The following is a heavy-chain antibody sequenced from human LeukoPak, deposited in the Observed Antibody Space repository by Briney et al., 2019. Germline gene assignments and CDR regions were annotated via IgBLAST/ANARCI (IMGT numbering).Heavy chain of an antibody. CDR3: SRDQTPYY. CDR1: GFTFKNYA. CDR2: IRSKIYGGTP. Sequence: GGSLRLSCAASGFTFKNYAMSWVRQAPGKGLEWVGFIRSKIYGGTPEYAESVKGRFTISRDDSQGIAYLQMNSLITEDTAVYYCSRDQTPYYWGQGTLVTVSS. J-gene: IGHJ4*02. V-gene: IGHV3-49*04.